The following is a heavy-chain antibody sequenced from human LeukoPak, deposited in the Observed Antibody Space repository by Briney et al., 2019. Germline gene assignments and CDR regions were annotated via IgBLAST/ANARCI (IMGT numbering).Heavy chain of an antibody. CDR3: AKDTHDYLWGTYPLDY. V-gene: IGHV3-15*01. D-gene: IGHD3-16*02. Sequence: GGSLRLSCAASGFTFSNAWMSWVRQAPGKGLEWVGRIKSKTDGGTTGYAAPVKGRFTISRDDSKNTLYLQMNSLRAEDTAVYYCAKDTHDYLWGTYPLDYWGQGTLVTVSS. CDR2: IKSKTDGGTT. J-gene: IGHJ4*02. CDR1: GFTFSNAW.